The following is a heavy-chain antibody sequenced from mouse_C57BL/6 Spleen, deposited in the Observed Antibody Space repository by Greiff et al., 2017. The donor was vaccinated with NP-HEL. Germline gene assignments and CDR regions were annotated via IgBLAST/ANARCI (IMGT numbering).Heavy chain of an antibody. J-gene: IGHJ1*03. CDR3: AREVYFAV. V-gene: IGHV1-26*01. CDR1: GYTFTDYY. CDR2: INPNNGGT. Sequence: EVQLQQSGPELVKPGASVKISCKASGYTFTDYYMNWVKQSHGKSLEWIGDINPNNGGTSYNQKFKGKATLTVDKSSSTAYMDLRSLTSEDSAVYYCAREVYFAVWGTGTTVTVSS.